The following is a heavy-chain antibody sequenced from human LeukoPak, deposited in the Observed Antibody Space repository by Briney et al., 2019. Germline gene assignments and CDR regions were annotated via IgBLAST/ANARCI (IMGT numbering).Heavy chain of an antibody. D-gene: IGHD3-10*01. CDR1: GFTFSSYA. J-gene: IGHJ4*02. Sequence: GRSLRLSCAASGFTFSSYAMHWVRQAPGKGLEWVAVISYDGSNKYYADSVKGRFTTSRDNSKNTLYLQMNSLRAEDTVVYYCARAVPLWFGELLLDYWGQGTLVTVSS. CDR3: ARAVPLWFGELLLDY. V-gene: IGHV3-30*04. CDR2: ISYDGSNK.